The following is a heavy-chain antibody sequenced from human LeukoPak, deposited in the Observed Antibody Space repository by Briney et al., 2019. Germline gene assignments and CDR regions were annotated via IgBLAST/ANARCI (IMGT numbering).Heavy chain of an antibody. J-gene: IGHJ4*02. CDR1: GFLFNSYD. CDR2: ISYDGSNK. V-gene: IGHV3-30*03. CDR3: ARSFYDILIGYYQYFDY. D-gene: IGHD3-9*01. Sequence: GGSLRLSCAASGFLFNSYDMHWVRQAPGKGLEWVAVISYDGSNKYSAESVKGRFTISRDNSKNTLYIQMNSLRAEDTAVYYCARSFYDILIGYYQYFDYWGQGTLVTVSS.